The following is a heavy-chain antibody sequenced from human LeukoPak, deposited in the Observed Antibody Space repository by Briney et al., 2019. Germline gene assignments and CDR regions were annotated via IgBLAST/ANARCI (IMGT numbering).Heavy chain of an antibody. J-gene: IGHJ5*02. CDR3: GRWGVNAGLDR. Sequence: PGGFLRLSCAASGFSFSEYWMAWVRQAPGKGLEWVANIWPDGSDKYHVDSVRGRFTISRDNALYSLNLQMNSLRAEDSGVYYCGRWGVNAGLDRWGQGTLVIVSS. CDR1: GFSFSEYW. V-gene: IGHV3-7*01. D-gene: IGHD3-10*01. CDR2: IWPDGSDK.